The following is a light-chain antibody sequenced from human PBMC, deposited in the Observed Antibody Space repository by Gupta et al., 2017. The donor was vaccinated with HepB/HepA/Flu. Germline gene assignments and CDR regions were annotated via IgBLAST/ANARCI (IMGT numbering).Light chain of an antibody. V-gene: IGKV4-1*01. Sequence: DIVMTQSPDSLAVSLGERATINCKSSQSVLYSPDNKEYLDWYQQKPGQPPKLLIYGASTRESGVPDRFSGSGSGTDFTLTISSLQAEDVAVYYCHQYYGIPWTFGQGTKVEIK. CDR3: HQYYGIPWT. CDR1: QSVLYSPDNKEY. CDR2: GAS. J-gene: IGKJ1*01.